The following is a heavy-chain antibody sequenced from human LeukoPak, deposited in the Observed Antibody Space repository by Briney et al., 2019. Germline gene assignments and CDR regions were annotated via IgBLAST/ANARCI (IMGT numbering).Heavy chain of an antibody. CDR3: ARGFTIFGVVNDAFDI. CDR1: GFTFSSYW. D-gene: IGHD3-3*01. CDR2: IDIDGSST. J-gene: IGHJ3*02. Sequence: RGSLRLSCAASGFTFSSYWMNWVRQAPGKGLVWVSRIDIDGSSTTYADSVKGRFTISRDNAKNTLYLQMNSLRAEDTAVYYCARGFTIFGVVNDAFDIWGQGTMVTVSS. V-gene: IGHV3-74*01.